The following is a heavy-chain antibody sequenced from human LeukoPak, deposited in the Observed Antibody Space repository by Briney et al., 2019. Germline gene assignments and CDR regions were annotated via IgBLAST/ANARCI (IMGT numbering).Heavy chain of an antibody. D-gene: IGHD3-10*01. V-gene: IGHV1-2*02. CDR1: GYTFTDYY. Sequence: GASVKASCKTSGYTFTDYYIHWVRQAPGQGPEWMGWINPNSGGTNYAQNLQGRVTMTRDTSISTAYMELSRLRSDDTAVYYCARDYERIIMVRGVPLSPQTVFDPWGQGTLVTVSS. CDR2: INPNSGGT. J-gene: IGHJ5*02. CDR3: ARDYERIIMVRGVPLSPQTVFDP.